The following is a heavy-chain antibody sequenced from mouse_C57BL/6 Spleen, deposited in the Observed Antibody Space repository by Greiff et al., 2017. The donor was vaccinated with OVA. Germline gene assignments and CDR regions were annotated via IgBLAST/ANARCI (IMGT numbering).Heavy chain of an antibody. Sequence: DVKLVESGGGLVQPGGSLKLSCAASGFTFSDYGMAWVRQAPRKGPEWVAFISNLAYSIYYADTVTGRFTISRENAKNTLYLEMSSLRSEDTAMYYCARPLDSSGYEGFAYWGQGTLVTVSA. CDR3: ARPLDSSGYEGFAY. V-gene: IGHV5-15*01. J-gene: IGHJ3*01. CDR2: ISNLAYSI. D-gene: IGHD3-2*02. CDR1: GFTFSDYG.